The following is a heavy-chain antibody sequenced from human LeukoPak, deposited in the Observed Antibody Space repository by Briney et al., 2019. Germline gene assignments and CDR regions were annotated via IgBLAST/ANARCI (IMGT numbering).Heavy chain of an antibody. J-gene: IGHJ4*02. CDR3: ARYYYGSGSLDY. D-gene: IGHD3-10*01. V-gene: IGHV3-23*01. CDR1: GFTFGSYA. CDR2: ISGSGSGDST. Sequence: GGSLRLSCAASGFTFGSYAMNWVRQAPGKGLEWVSAISGSGSGDSTYYADSVKGRFTISRDNSKNTLYLQMNSLRAEDTAVYYCARYYYGSGSLDYWGQGTLVTVSS.